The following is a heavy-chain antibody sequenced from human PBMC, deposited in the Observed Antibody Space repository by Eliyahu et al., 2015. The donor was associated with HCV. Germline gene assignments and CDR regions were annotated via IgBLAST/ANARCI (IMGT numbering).Heavy chain of an antibody. CDR3: ARVVPAARAANWFDP. V-gene: IGHV1-2*06. D-gene: IGHD2-2*01. CDR2: INPNSGGT. J-gene: IGHJ5*02. Sequence: QVQLVQSGAEVKKPGASVKVSCKASGYPFTGYYMHWVRQAPGQGLEWMGRINPNSGGTNYAQKFQGRVTMTRDTSISTAYMELSRLRSDDTAVYYCARVVPAARAANWFDPWGQGTLVTVSS. CDR1: GYPFTGYY.